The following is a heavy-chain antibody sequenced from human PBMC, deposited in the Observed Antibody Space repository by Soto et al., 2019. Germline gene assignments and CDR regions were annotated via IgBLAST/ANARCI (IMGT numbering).Heavy chain of an antibody. CDR1: GGTFSSYT. Sequence: QVQLVQSGAAVKKPGSSVKVSCKASGGTFSSYTFNWVRQAPGQGLEWMGRIIPIVNKPNYAQKFQGRVTITADKSTSTAYMELSSLRSEDTAVYYCARAYGSGSYRHFDSWGQGTLVTVSS. D-gene: IGHD3-10*01. CDR3: ARAYGSGSYRHFDS. CDR2: IIPIVNKP. V-gene: IGHV1-69*08. J-gene: IGHJ4*02.